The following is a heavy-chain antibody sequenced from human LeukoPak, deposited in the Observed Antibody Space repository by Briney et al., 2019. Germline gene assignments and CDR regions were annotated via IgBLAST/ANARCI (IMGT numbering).Heavy chain of an antibody. Sequence: ASVKVSCKASGYTFTSYGISWVRQAPGQGLEWMGWISAYNGNTNYAQKLQGRVTMTTDTSTSTAYMELRSLRSDDTAVYYCARGDSSWYEGNWFDPWGQGTLVTVSS. CDR2: ISAYNGNT. CDR1: GYTFTSYG. J-gene: IGHJ5*02. V-gene: IGHV1-18*01. CDR3: ARGDSSWYEGNWFDP. D-gene: IGHD6-13*01.